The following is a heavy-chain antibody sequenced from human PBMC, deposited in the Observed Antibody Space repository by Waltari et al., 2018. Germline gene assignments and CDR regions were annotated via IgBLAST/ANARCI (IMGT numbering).Heavy chain of an antibody. J-gene: IGHJ3*02. CDR3: TRSTDDFWSGYYTYDAFDI. Sequence: EVQLVASGGGLVQPGRSLRLSCTASGFTFGDYAMSWFRQAPGQGLEWVVFIRSKAYGGTTEYAASVKGRFTISRDDSKSIAYLQMNSLKTEDTAVYYCTRSTDDFWSGYYTYDAFDIWGQGTMVTVSS. V-gene: IGHV3-49*03. CDR1: GFTFGDYA. D-gene: IGHD3-3*01. CDR2: IRSKAYGGTT.